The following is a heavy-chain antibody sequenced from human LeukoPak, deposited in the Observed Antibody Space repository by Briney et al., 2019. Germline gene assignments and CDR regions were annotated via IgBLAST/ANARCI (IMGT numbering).Heavy chain of an antibody. J-gene: IGHJ5*02. CDR2: IYSDNT. V-gene: IGHV3-53*01. D-gene: IGHD3-9*01. Sequence: GGSLRLSCTVSGFTVSSNSMSWVRQAPGKGLEWVSFIYSDNTHYSDSVKGRFTISRDNSKNTLYLQMNSQRAEDTAVYYCAKEVEYYDILTGYYDAWGQGTLVTVSS. CDR3: AKEVEYYDILTGYYDA. CDR1: GFTVSSNS.